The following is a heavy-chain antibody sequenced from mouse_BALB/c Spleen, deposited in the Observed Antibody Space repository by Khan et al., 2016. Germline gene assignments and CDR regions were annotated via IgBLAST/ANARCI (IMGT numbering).Heavy chain of an antibody. D-gene: IGHD1-1*01. J-gene: IGHJ2*01. Sequence: EGKLLESGGGLVQPGGSLKLSCAASGFDFSRYWMSWVRQAPGKGLEWIGEINPDSSTINYSPSLKDKFIISRDNAKNTLYLQMSKVRSEDTALYYCARLYYYGCVDYWGQGTTLTVSS. CDR3: ARLYYYGCVDY. CDR2: INPDSSTI. V-gene: IGHV4-1*02. CDR1: GFDFSRYW.